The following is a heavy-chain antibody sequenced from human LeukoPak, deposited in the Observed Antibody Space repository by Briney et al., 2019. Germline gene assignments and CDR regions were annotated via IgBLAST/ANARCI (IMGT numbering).Heavy chain of an antibody. V-gene: IGHV3-53*01. CDR3: EKERTRIAAAARYFDY. CDR2: IYSGGST. CDR1: GFTVSSNY. D-gene: IGHD6-13*01. Sequence: PGGSLRLSCAASGFTVSSNYMSWVRQAPGKGLEWVSVIYSGGSTYYADSVKGRFTISRDNSKNTLYLQMNRLRAEDTAVYYCEKERTRIAAAARYFDYWGQGTLVTVSS. J-gene: IGHJ4*02.